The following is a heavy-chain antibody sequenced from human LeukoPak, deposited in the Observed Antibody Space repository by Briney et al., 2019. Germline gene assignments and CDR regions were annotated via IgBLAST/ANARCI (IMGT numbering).Heavy chain of an antibody. V-gene: IGHV3-7*01. CDR1: GLTLSSDW. Sequence: PGGSLRLSCAASGLTLSSDWMTWIRQAPGKGREWAAHNKGDGTKESYGDSVKGRFTISRDNTKNPLFLQLNSLTAEDTAVYYCVRDRGWFHFDLWGQGTLVTVSS. CDR2: NKGDGTKE. J-gene: IGHJ4*02. D-gene: IGHD3-10*01. CDR3: VRDRGWFHFDL.